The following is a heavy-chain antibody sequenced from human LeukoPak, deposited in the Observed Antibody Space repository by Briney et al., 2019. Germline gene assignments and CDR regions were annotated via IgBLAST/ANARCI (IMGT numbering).Heavy chain of an antibody. Sequence: SVKVSCKASGGTFSSYAISWVGQAPGQGLEWMGGIIPIFGTANYAQKLQGRVTITTDESTSTAYMELSSLRSEDTAVYYCASPYDFWSGYYMDVWGKGTTVTVSS. CDR1: GGTFSSYA. CDR3: ASPYDFWSGYYMDV. D-gene: IGHD3-3*01. J-gene: IGHJ6*03. V-gene: IGHV1-69*05. CDR2: IIPIFGTA.